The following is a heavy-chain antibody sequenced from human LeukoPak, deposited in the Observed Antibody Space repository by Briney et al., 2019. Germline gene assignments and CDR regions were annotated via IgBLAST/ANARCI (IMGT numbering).Heavy chain of an antibody. CDR1: GFTFNSYT. J-gene: IGHJ4*02. Sequence: GGSLRLSCAASGFTFNSYTMSWVRQTPRKGLEWVSAISVSGGSTYAADSVKGRFTNAADNAKNTPYLEMNSLRAEDTAVYHCANDFDYWGQGTLVTVSS. CDR2: ISVSGGST. V-gene: IGHV3-23*01. CDR3: ANDFDY.